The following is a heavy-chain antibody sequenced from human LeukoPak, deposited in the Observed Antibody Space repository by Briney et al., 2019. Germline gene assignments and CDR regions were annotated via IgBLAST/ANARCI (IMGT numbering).Heavy chain of an antibody. CDR1: GYSFAGYF. V-gene: IGHV1-2*02. J-gene: IGHJ4*02. CDR2: ISRDSGGT. D-gene: IGHD3-22*01. Sequence: KPGASVKVSCKASGYSFAGYFIHWVRQAPGQGLEWMGWISRDSGGTNYAHKFQGRITMARDTSITTAYMQLSRLRSDDTAVYYCARDWDNYDSSGYYGYDYWGQGTLVTVST. CDR3: ARDWDNYDSSGYYGYDY.